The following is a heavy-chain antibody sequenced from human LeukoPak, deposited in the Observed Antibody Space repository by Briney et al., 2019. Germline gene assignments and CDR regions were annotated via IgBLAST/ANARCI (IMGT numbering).Heavy chain of an antibody. Sequence: PGGSLRLSSAASGFTFSDYYMSWIRQAPGQGLEWVSYISSSGSTIYYADSVKGRFTISRDNAKNSLYLQMNSLRAEDTAVYYCARDISGGGSPRFDPWGQGTLVTVSS. J-gene: IGHJ5*02. V-gene: IGHV3-11*04. D-gene: IGHD2-15*01. CDR2: ISSSGSTI. CDR3: ARDISGGGSPRFDP. CDR1: GFTFSDYY.